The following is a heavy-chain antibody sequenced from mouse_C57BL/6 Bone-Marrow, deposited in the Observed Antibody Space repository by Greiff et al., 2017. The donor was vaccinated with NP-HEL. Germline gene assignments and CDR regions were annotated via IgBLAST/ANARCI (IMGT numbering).Heavy chain of an antibody. CDR2: ISSGGSYT. D-gene: IGHD1-1*02. J-gene: IGHJ2*01. V-gene: IGHV5-6*01. CDR1: GFTFSSYG. CDR3: AGPRWVYYFDY. Sequence: EVKLVESGGDLVKPGGSLQLSCAASGFTFSSYGMSWVRQTPDKRLEWVATISSGGSYTYYPDSVKGRFTISRDNAKNTLYLQMSSLKSEDTAMYYCAGPRWVYYFDYWGQGTTLTVSS.